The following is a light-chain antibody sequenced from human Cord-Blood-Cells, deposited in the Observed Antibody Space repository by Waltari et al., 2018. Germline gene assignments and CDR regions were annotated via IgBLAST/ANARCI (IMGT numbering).Light chain of an antibody. V-gene: IGLV2-14*01. CDR2: DVS. J-gene: IGLJ2*01. CDR3: SSYTSSSVV. CDR1: SSDVGGYNY. Sequence: QSALTQPASVSGSPGQSITISCTETSSDVGGYNYVSWSQQHPGKAPKLMISDVSNRPSGVSNRFSGSKSGNTASLTISGLQAEDEADYYCSSYTSSSVVFGGGTKLTVL.